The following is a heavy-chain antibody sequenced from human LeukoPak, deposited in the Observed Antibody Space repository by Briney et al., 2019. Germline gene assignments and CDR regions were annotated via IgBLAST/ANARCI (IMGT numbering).Heavy chain of an antibody. D-gene: IGHD2-21*02. J-gene: IGHJ2*01. CDR1: GGSISSDSYC. CDR3: ARRGDLYWYFDL. V-gene: IGHV4-61*02. Sequence: PSQTLSLTCTVSGGSISSDSYCWDWIRQPAGKGLEWIGRIYTSGSTDYNPSLKSRVTISVDTAKNQFSLKLASVTAADTAVYYCARRGDLYWYFDLWGRGTLVTVSS. CDR2: IYTSGST.